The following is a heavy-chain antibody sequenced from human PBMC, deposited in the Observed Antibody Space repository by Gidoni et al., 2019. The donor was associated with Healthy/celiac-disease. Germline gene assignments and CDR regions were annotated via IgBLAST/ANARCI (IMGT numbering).Heavy chain of an antibody. J-gene: IGHJ4*02. Sequence: QVQLVASGGGVVQPGRSLRLSCAASGFTFSSYGVHWVRRAPGKGLEWVAVISYDGSNKYYADSVKGRFTISRDNSKNTLYLQMNSLRAEDTAVYYCARVRTDDALDYWGQGTLVTVSS. CDR2: ISYDGSNK. V-gene: IGHV3-30*03. D-gene: IGHD1-1*01. CDR3: ARVRTDDALDY. CDR1: GFTFSSYG.